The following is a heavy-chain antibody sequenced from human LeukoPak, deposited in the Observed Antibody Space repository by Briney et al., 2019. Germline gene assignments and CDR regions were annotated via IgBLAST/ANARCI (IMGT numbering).Heavy chain of an antibody. J-gene: IGHJ4*02. CDR1: GGPISSSSYN. D-gene: IGHD6-13*01. CDR3: ARGARIAAAGTLDFDY. Sequence: PSETLSLTCSVYGGPISSSSYNWGWIRQPPGKGLDWIGNIDYSGSTYHNPSLKSRVTISRDTSKNQFSLKLSSVTAADTAVYYCARGARIAAAGTLDFDYWGQGTLVTVSS. CDR2: IDYSGST. V-gene: IGHV4-39*07.